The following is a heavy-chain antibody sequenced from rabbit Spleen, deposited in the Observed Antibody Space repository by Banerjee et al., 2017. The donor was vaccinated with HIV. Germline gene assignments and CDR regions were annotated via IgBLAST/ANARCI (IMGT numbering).Heavy chain of an antibody. CDR1: GFDFSSNA. D-gene: IGHD3-3*01. V-gene: IGHV1S40*01. J-gene: IGHJ4*01. CDR3: ARDSDIDSPCDYFNL. Sequence: QSLEESGGDLVKPGASLTLTCTASGFDFSSNAMCWVRQAPGKRPEWIACIRGGSSGTTTYASWVNGRFTISKTSSSTVTLQMTSLTAADTATYFCARDSDIDSPCDYFNLWGPGTLVTVS. CDR2: IRGGSSGTT.